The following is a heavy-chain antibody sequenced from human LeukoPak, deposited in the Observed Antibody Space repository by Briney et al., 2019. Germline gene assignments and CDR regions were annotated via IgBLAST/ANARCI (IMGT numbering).Heavy chain of an antibody. J-gene: IGHJ5*02. CDR1: GGSISSGSW. CDR2: IYHSGNT. CDR3: ARDRGVRIVGTFPPRWFDP. V-gene: IGHV4-4*02. D-gene: IGHD3-10*01. Sequence: SGTLSLTCGVSGGSISSGSWWSLVRHFPGRGLEGIGEIYHSGNTNYNPSLQSRFSISVDKSKNQVSLNLTSVTAADTAVYYCARDRGVRIVGTFPPRWFDPWGQGTLVIVSS.